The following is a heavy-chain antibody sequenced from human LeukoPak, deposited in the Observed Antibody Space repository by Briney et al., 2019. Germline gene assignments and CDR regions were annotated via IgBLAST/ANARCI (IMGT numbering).Heavy chain of an antibody. CDR1: GFTFSSYG. V-gene: IGHV3-30*02. Sequence: GGSLRLSYAASGFTFSSYGMHWVRQAPGKGLEWVAFIRYEGSNKYHADSVKGRFTISRDNSKNTLYLQMNSLRAEDTAVYYCAKDLRRAFDIWGQGTMVTVSS. CDR3: AKDLRRAFDI. J-gene: IGHJ3*02. CDR2: IRYEGSNK.